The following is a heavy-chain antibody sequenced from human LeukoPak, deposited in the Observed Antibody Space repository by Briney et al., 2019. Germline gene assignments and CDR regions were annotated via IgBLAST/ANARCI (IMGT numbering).Heavy chain of an antibody. CDR2: IIPIFGTA. CDR1: GGTFSSYA. Sequence: EASVKVSCKASGGTFSSYAISWVRQAPGQGLEWMGGIIPIFGTANYAQKFQGRVTITTDESTSTAYMEMSSLRSEDTAVYYCARDLDYGGNSSWGQGTLVTVSS. J-gene: IGHJ4*02. V-gene: IGHV1-69*05. D-gene: IGHD4-23*01. CDR3: ARDLDYGGNSS.